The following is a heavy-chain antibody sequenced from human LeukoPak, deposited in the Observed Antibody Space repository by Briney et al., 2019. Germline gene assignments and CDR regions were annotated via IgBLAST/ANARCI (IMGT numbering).Heavy chain of an antibody. Sequence: ASVKVSCKASGYTFTSYGISWVRQAPGQGLEWMGIIYPDDSDTIYSPSFKGQVTISADKSIRTAYLQWSSLQASDTAIYYCARRSADAFDIWGQGTMVTVSS. CDR1: GYTFTSYG. V-gene: IGHV5-51*01. CDR2: IYPDDSDT. J-gene: IGHJ3*02. CDR3: ARRSADAFDI.